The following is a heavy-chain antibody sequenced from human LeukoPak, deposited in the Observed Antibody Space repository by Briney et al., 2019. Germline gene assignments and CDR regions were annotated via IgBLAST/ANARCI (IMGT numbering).Heavy chain of an antibody. Sequence: GGSLRLSCAAPEFVFSTYYMHWVRQAPGKGLEWVSSIRGESDYIYYRDSVKGRFTISRDNAKNSLYLQMNRLRVEDTAVYFCVREHYDFFLDYWGQGTLVTVSS. J-gene: IGHJ4*02. CDR1: EFVFSTYY. CDR2: IRGESDYI. V-gene: IGHV3-21*06. CDR3: VREHYDFFLDY. D-gene: IGHD3-3*01.